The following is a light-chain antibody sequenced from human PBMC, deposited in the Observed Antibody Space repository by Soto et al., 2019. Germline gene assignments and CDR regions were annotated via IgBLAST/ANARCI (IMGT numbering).Light chain of an antibody. Sequence: DIQMTQSPSSLSACVGDRVTITCRASQGISSYLAWYQQKPGKAPKLLIYAASTLQSGVPSRFSGSGSGTEFTLTISSLQPEDFATYYCQQLNSYLWTFGQGTKVDIK. CDR3: QQLNSYLWT. CDR2: AAS. V-gene: IGKV1-9*01. J-gene: IGKJ1*01. CDR1: QGISSY.